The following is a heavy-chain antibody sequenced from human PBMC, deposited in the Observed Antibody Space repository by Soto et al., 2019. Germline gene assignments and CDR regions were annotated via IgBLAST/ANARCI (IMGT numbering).Heavy chain of an antibody. CDR3: ASGSYPD. J-gene: IGHJ4*02. V-gene: IGHV3-11*03. Sequence: GSLRLSCAASGFTFSDYYMSWIRQAPGKGLEWVSHISSSSSYTNYADSVKGRFTISRDNAKNSLFLQMNSLRVEDTAVYYYASGSYPDWGQGTLVTVSS. CDR1: GFTFSDYY. D-gene: IGHD3-10*01. CDR2: ISSSSSYT.